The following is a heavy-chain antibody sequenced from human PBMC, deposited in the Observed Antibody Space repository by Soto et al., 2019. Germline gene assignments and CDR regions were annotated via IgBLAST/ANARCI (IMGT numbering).Heavy chain of an antibody. CDR2: ISGGGDAT. V-gene: IGHV3-23*01. D-gene: IGHD3-10*01. J-gene: IGHJ2*01. CDR1: GFTFSGYA. Sequence: EVQLLDSGGGLVQPGGSLRLSCAASGFTFSGYALTWVRQAPGKGLEWVSAISGGGDATFYADSVKGRFTISRGNSKNGLYLQMNTRRGEDTAVFYCARKVSGSTGRAGWWYVDLWGRGTLVTVSS. CDR3: ARKVSGSTGRAGWWYVDL.